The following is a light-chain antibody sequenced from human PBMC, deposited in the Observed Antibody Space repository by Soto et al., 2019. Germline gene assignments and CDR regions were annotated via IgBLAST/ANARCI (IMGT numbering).Light chain of an antibody. CDR3: QQYGNSPQT. CDR2: GAS. CDR1: QRVNSNY. V-gene: IGKV3-20*01. J-gene: IGKJ1*01. Sequence: EIVLTQSPATLSLSPGERATLSCRASQRVNSNYVARYHHKPGQAPRLLFYGASHRATGTPDRFSGSGSGTDFTLTISRLEPEDFAVYYCQQYGNSPQTFGQGTKVEI.